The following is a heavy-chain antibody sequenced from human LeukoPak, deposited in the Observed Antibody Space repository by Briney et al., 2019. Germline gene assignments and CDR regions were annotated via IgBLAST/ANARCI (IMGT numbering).Heavy chain of an antibody. Sequence: SETLSLTCAVYVGSFSGYYSSWIPQPPGKGLEWIGEINHSGSTNYNTSLKSRVTISVDTSKNQFSLKLSSVTAADTAVYYCAREGGYSSSWYDRYYFDYWGQGTLVTVSS. CDR2: INHSGST. V-gene: IGHV4-34*01. D-gene: IGHD6-13*01. J-gene: IGHJ4*02. CDR3: AREGGYSSSWYDRYYFDY. CDR1: VGSFSGYY.